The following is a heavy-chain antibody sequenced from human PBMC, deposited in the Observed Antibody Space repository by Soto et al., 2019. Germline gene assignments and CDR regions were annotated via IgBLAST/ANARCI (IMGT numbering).Heavy chain of an antibody. CDR1: GFTFSSYA. D-gene: IGHD6-13*01. J-gene: IGHJ6*02. Sequence: EVQLLESGGGLVQPGGSLRLSCAASGFTFSSYAMSWVRQAPGKGLERVSAISGSGGSTYYSDSVKGRFTISRDNSKNTLYLQMNSLRAEDTAVYYCAKAGYSSSWYGRDYYYYGMDVWGQGTTVTVSS. V-gene: IGHV3-23*01. CDR2: ISGSGGST. CDR3: AKAGYSSSWYGRDYYYYGMDV.